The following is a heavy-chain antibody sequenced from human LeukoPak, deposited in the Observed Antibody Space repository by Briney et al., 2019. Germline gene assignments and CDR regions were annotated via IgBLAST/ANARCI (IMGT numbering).Heavy chain of an antibody. CDR1: GATFSSYA. V-gene: IGHV1-69*13. CDR2: IIPIFGTA. D-gene: IGHD2-2*01. CDR3: ASSIGYCSSTSCDANHPTVRFDY. J-gene: IGHJ4*02. Sequence: SVKLSCKASGATFSSYAISWVRQAPGQGLEWMGGIIPIFGTANYAQKFQGRVTITADESTITAYMELSSLRYEDTVVYYCASSIGYCSSTSCDANHPTVRFDYWGQGTLVTVSS.